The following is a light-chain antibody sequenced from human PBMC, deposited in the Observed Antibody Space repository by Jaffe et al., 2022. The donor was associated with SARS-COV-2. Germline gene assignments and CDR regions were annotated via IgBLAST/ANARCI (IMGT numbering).Light chain of an antibody. Sequence: DIHLTQSPSFLSASVGDSVTITCRASQGISSYLAWYQQKPGKAPKLLIYAASTLQGGVPSRFSGSGSGTEFTLTISSLQPEDFATYYCQQLNSYPHTFGQGTKLEIK. CDR1: QGISSY. CDR3: QQLNSYPHT. V-gene: IGKV1-9*01. J-gene: IGKJ2*01. CDR2: AAS.